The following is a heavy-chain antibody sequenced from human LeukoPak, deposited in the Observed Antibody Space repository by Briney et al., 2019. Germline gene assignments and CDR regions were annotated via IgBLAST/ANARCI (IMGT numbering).Heavy chain of an antibody. CDR1: GYTFTGYH. Sequence: ASVKVSCKASGYTFTGYHMHWVRQAPGQGLEWMGRINPNSGDTNIAQRFQGRVTMTRDTSISTAYMELSRLRSDDTAVYYCAGDSAQYSRYSYSFDPWGQGTLVTVSS. CDR3: AGDSAQYSRYSYSFDP. V-gene: IGHV1-2*06. CDR2: INPNSGDT. J-gene: IGHJ5*02. D-gene: IGHD6-6*01.